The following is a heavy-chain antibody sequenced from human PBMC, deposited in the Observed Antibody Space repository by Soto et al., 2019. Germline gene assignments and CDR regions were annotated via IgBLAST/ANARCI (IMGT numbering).Heavy chain of an antibody. J-gene: IGHJ4*02. CDR2: IRKKANSYTA. Sequence: EVQLVESGGGLVQPGGSLRLSCAASGFTFSDHYMDWVRQASGKGLEWVVRIRKKANSYTAEYAASVKGRFTISRDDSKNSLYLQMNSLKIEDTALYYCVRAGTGYQLDYWGQGTLVTVSS. CDR1: GFTFSDHY. D-gene: IGHD3-9*01. CDR3: VRAGTGYQLDY. V-gene: IGHV3-72*01.